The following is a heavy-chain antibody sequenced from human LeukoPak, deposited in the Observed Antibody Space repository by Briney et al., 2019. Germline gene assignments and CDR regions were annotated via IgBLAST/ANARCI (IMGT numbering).Heavy chain of an antibody. CDR3: AILGGTVTD. V-gene: IGHV3-64D*09. CDR1: GFTFSWYA. J-gene: IGHJ4*02. CDR2: ISSNGGST. Sequence: PGGSLRLSCSASGFTFSWYAMHWVRQAPGKGLEYVSTISSNGGSTYYADSVKGRFTISRDNSKNTLYLQMSSLRAEDTAVYYCAILGGTVTDWGQGTLVTVSS. D-gene: IGHD4-17*01.